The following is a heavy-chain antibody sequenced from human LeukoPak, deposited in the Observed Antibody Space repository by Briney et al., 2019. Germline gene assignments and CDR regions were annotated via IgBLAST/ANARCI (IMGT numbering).Heavy chain of an antibody. D-gene: IGHD6-19*01. CDR2: ISYDGSNK. CDR3: ARASLAVAGPADP. V-gene: IGHV3-30*03. Sequence: GGSLRLSCAASGFTFSSYSMHWVRQAPGKGLEWVAVISYDGSNKYYADSVKGRFTISRDNSKNTLYLQMNSLRAEDTAVYYCARASLAVAGPADPWGQGTLVTVSS. CDR1: GFTFSSYS. J-gene: IGHJ5*02.